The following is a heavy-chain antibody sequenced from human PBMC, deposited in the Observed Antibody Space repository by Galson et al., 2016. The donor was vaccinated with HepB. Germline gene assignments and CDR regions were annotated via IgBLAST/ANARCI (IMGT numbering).Heavy chain of an antibody. J-gene: IGHJ4*02. Sequence: SLRLSCAVSGFSFSSYGIHWVRQAPGKGLEWVAVIWYDGVNTYYADSVKGRFTISRDNSKNTLYLQMNSLRAEDTAVYYCARQAFTNWNPFDYWGQGTLVTVSS. CDR3: ARQAFTNWNPFDY. D-gene: IGHD1-1*01. CDR2: IWYDGVNT. CDR1: GFSFSSYG. V-gene: IGHV3-33*08.